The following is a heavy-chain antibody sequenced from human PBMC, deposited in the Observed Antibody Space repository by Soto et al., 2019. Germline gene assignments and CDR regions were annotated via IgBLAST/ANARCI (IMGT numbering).Heavy chain of an antibody. Sequence: GGSLRLSCAASGFSFSSYAMSWVRRAPGKGLEWVSSISDGGGSTNYADSVRGRFTIARDRSKNTLYLHMISLRAEDTAVYYCAKEYCGADCALDFWGLGAMVTVSS. V-gene: IGHV3-23*01. CDR1: GFSFSSYA. J-gene: IGHJ4*02. D-gene: IGHD2-21*02. CDR3: AKEYCGADCALDF. CDR2: ISDGGGST.